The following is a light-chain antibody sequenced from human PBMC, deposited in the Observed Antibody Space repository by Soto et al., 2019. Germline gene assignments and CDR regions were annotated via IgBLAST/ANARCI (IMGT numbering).Light chain of an antibody. V-gene: IGLV1-44*01. CDR3: AAWDDSLNGLVV. J-gene: IGLJ2*01. CDR1: SSNIGSIT. CDR2: SNN. Sequence: QSVLTQPPSASGTPGQRVTISCSGSSSNIGSITVNWYQQLPGTAPKLLIYSNNQRPSGVPDRFSGSKSGTSASLAISGLQSEDEADYYCAAWDDSLNGLVVFGGGTKVTVL.